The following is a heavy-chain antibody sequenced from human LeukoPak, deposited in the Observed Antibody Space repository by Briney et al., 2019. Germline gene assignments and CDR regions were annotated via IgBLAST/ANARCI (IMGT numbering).Heavy chain of an antibody. J-gene: IGHJ6*03. CDR3: ARCYDISGYYSNYHMDV. Sequence: AGGSLRLSCAASGFTFSDYYMSWIRQAPGKGLEWVSYISTSGSTIYYADSVKGRFTISRDNAKNSLYLQMNSLRAEDTAVYYCARCYDISGYYSNYHMDVWGKGTTVTVS. CDR1: GFTFSDYY. V-gene: IGHV3-11*04. CDR2: ISTSGSTI. D-gene: IGHD3-22*01.